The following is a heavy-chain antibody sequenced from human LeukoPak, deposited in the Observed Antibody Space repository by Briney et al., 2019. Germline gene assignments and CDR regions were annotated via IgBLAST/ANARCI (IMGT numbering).Heavy chain of an antibody. V-gene: IGHV4-4*07. Sequence: SETLPLTCTVSGGSISSYYWSWIRQPAGKGLEWIGRIYTSGSTNYNPSLKSRVTMSVDTSKNQFSLKLSSVTAADTAVYYCAREGSPYYYDSSGPDAFDIWGQGTMVTVSS. CDR3: AREGSPYYYDSSGPDAFDI. J-gene: IGHJ3*02. CDR2: IYTSGST. CDR1: GGSISSYY. D-gene: IGHD3-22*01.